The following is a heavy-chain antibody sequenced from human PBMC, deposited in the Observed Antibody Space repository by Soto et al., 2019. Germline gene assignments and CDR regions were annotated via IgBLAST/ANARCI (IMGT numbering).Heavy chain of an antibody. J-gene: IGHJ6*02. CDR3: AKTEVCSTSCPYYYYGMDV. V-gene: IGHV3-30*18. CDR1: GFTFSSYG. D-gene: IGHD2-2*01. CDR2: ISYDGSNK. Sequence: GGSLRLSCAASGFTFSSYGMHWVRQAPGKGLEWVAVISYDGSNKYYADSVKGRFTISRDNSKNTLYLQMNSLRAEDTAVYYCAKTEVCSTSCPYYYYGMDVWGQGTTVTVSS.